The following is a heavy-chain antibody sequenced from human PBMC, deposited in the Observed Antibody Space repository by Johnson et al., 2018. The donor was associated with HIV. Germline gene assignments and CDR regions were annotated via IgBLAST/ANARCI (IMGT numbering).Heavy chain of an antibody. CDR2: INWNGSST. Sequence: VQLVESGGGLVQPGGSLGLSCAASGFIVSSNYMSWIRQAPGKGLEWVSGINWNGSSTDYADSVKGRFTISRDNAKNTLYLQMNSLRTEDTAVYYCARGSTMRVSAFDIWGQGTTVTVSS. CDR3: ARGSTMRVSAFDI. CDR1: GFIVSSNY. J-gene: IGHJ3*02. D-gene: IGHD3-22*01. V-gene: IGHV3-53*01.